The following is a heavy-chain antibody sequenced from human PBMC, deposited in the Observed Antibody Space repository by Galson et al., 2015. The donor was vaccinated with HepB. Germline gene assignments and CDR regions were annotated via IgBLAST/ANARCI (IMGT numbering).Heavy chain of an antibody. CDR3: ARADGDYVGLTFAC. V-gene: IGHV3-33*08. D-gene: IGHD4-17*01. Sequence: SLRLSCAASGFTFSSYGMHWVRQAPGKGLEWVAGIWYDGSNKYYADSVKGRFTISRDSAKNSLYLQMNSLRAEDTAVYYCARADGDYVGLTFACWGQGTLGTVPS. CDR1: GFTFSSYG. CDR2: IWYDGSNK. J-gene: IGHJ5*01.